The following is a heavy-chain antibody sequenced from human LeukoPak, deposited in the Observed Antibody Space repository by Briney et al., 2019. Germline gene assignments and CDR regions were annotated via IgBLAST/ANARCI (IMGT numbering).Heavy chain of an antibody. CDR3: ARWTNYHAFDI. D-gene: IGHD1-7*01. Sequence: PGGSLRLSYAASGFTFSSYAMSWVRQTPGKGLEWVSLLYSHGATNYADSVKGRFTISRDDSKNTVYLQMNSLRAEDTAVYYCARWTNYHAFDIWGQGTMVTVSS. J-gene: IGHJ3*02. CDR2: LYSHGAT. CDR1: GFTFSSYA. V-gene: IGHV3-23*03.